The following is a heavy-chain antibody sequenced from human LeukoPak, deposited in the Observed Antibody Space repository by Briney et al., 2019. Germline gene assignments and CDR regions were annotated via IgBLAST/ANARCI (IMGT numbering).Heavy chain of an antibody. D-gene: IGHD2-15*01. J-gene: IGHJ4*02. CDR2: IYYSGST. CDR3: ARASGGSCYDY. V-gene: IGHV4-39*07. Sequence: SETLSLTCTVSGGSISSSSYHWGWIRQPPGKGLEWIGSIYYSGSTYYNPSLKSRVTISVDTSKNQFSLKLSSVTAADTAVYYCARASGGSCYDYWGQGTLVTVSS. CDR1: GGSISSSSYH.